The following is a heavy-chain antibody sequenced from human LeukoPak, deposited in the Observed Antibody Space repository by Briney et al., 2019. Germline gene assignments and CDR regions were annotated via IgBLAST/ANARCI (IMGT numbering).Heavy chain of an antibody. D-gene: IGHD5-18*01. Sequence: ASVKVSCKASGYSFTSYAMNWVRQAPGQGLEWMGWINTNTGNPTYAQGFTGRFVFSLDTSVSTAYLQISSLKAEDTAVYYCARGGPAAMVYYYYYYMDVWGKGTTVTVSS. CDR3: ARGGPAAMVYYYYYYMDV. J-gene: IGHJ6*03. V-gene: IGHV7-4-1*02. CDR2: INTNTGNP. CDR1: GYSFTSYA.